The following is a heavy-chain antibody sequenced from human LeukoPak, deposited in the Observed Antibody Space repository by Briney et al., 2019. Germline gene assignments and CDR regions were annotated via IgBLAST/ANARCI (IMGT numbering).Heavy chain of an antibody. V-gene: IGHV1-2*02. CDR2: INPNSGGT. CDR1: GYTFTGYY. J-gene: IGHJ5*02. D-gene: IGHD4-23*01. CDR3: ARDNSMHERGWWFDP. Sequence: ASVKVSCKASGYTFTGYYMHWVRQAPGQGLEWMGWINPNSGGTNYAQKLQGRVTMTTDTSTSTAYMELSSLKSDDTAVYYCARDNSMHERGWWFDPWGQGTLVTVSS.